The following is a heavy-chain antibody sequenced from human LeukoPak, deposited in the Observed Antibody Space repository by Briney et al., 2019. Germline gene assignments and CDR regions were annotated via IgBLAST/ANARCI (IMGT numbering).Heavy chain of an antibody. J-gene: IGHJ3*02. CDR2: IRYDGSNK. Sequence: GGSLRLSCAASGFTFSSYGMHWVRQAPGKGLEWVAFIRYDGSNKYYADSVKGRFTISRDNSKNTLYLQMNSLRSEDTAVYYCARDKDQLLSRDAFDIWGQGTMVTVSS. CDR3: ARDKDQLLSRDAFDI. D-gene: IGHD2-2*01. V-gene: IGHV3-30*02. CDR1: GFTFSSYG.